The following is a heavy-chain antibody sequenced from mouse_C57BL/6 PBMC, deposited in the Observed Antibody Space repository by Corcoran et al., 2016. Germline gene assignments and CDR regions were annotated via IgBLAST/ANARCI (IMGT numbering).Heavy chain of an antibody. CDR3: ARFPYDYDDYYAMDY. CDR1: GYTFTDYN. V-gene: IGHV1-18*01. Sequence: EVQLQQSGPELVKPGASVKIPCKASGYTFTDYNMAWVKQSHGKSLEWIGDINPNNGGTIYNQKFKGKATLTVDKSSSTAYMELRSLTSEDTAVYYCARFPYDYDDYYAMDYWGQGTSVTVSS. CDR2: INPNNGGT. D-gene: IGHD2-4*01. J-gene: IGHJ4*01.